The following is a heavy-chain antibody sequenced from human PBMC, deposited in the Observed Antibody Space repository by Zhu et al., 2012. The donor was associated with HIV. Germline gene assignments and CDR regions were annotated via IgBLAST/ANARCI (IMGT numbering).Heavy chain of an antibody. CDR1: GGSISSRY. D-gene: IGHD3-10*01. CDR3: ATYYYGSGSSYYFDH. CDR2: ILDSGST. J-gene: IGHJ4*02. Sequence: QVQLQESGPGLVKPSETLSLNCTVSGGSISSRYWSWIRQSPGKGLEWIGYILDSGSTNYNPSLKSRVTISTGTSKKQFSLKLTSVIPADTAVYYCATYYYGSGSSYYFDHWGQGTPV. V-gene: IGHV4-59*03.